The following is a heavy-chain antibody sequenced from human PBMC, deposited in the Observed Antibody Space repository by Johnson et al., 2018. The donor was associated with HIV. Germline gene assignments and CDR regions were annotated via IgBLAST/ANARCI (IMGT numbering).Heavy chain of an antibody. D-gene: IGHD7-27*01. CDR2: ISSDGSNK. CDR3: APLGDAFDI. Sequence: QVQLVESGGGVVQPGGSLRLSCAASGFTFSSYAMHWVRQAPGKGLEWVAVISSDGSNKYYADSVKGRFTISRDNSKNTLYLQMNSLRAEDTAVYYCAPLGDAFDIWGQGTMVTVSS. J-gene: IGHJ3*02. CDR1: GFTFSSYA. V-gene: IGHV3-30*04.